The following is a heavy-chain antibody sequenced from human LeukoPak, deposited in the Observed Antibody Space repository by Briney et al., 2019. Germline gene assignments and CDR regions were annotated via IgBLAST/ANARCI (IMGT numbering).Heavy chain of an antibody. CDR2: INTDGSRT. V-gene: IGHV3-74*01. CDR1: GFTFNTYW. D-gene: IGHD5-12*01. CDR3: TRGYSGYDF. J-gene: IGHJ4*02. Sequence: GGSLRLSCAASGFTFNTYWMHWVRQAPGKGLLWVSLINTDGSRTTYADSVKDRFTISRDNAKNTLYLQMTSLRVEDTAVYYCTRGYSGYDFWGQGTLVTVSS.